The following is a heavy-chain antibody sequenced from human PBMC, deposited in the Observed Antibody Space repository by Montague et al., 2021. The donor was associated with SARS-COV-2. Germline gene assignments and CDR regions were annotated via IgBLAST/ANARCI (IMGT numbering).Heavy chain of an antibody. V-gene: IGHV4-59*13. D-gene: IGHD5-24*01. CDR2: IYYRGST. CDR3: VREDRWNWFDP. CDR1: GGSISSYY. Sequence: SETLSLTCTVSGGSISSYYWSWIRQPPGKGLEWIGYIYYRGSTNYNPSLKSRVTISVDTSKNQFSLKLISVTAADTAVYYCVREDRWNWFDPWGQGILVTVSS. J-gene: IGHJ5*02.